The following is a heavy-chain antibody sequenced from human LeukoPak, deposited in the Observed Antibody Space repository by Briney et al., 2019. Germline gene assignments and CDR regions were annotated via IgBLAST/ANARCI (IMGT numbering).Heavy chain of an antibody. Sequence: GGSLRLSCTASGFTFSNYAMSWVRQAPGKGLEWFSAITGGGDDTYHADSVKGRLTISRDNSKNTLYLQMNSLRVEDAAVYYCAKGSDSSRPYYFDYWGQGALVTVSS. CDR2: ITGGGDDT. CDR1: GFTFSNYA. J-gene: IGHJ4*02. V-gene: IGHV3-23*01. D-gene: IGHD1-26*01. CDR3: AKGSDSSRPYYFDY.